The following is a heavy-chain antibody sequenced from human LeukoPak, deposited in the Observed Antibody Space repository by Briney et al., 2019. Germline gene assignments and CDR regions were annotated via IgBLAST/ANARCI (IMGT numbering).Heavy chain of an antibody. CDR3: AKGGYSSSWENFDY. J-gene: IGHJ4*02. CDR1: GFTFSSYA. V-gene: IGHV3-7*03. Sequence: GGSLRLSCAASGFTFSSYAMSWVRQAPGKGLEWVANIKQDGSEKYYVNSVKGRFTISRDNSKNTLYLQMNSLRAEDTAVYYCAKGGYSSSWENFDYWGQGTLVTVSS. CDR2: IKQDGSEK. D-gene: IGHD6-13*01.